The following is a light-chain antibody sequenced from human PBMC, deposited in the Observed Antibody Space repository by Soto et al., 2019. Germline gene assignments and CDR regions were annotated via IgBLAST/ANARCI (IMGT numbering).Light chain of an antibody. CDR1: NIGSDT. V-gene: IGLV3-21*02. J-gene: IGLJ1*01. CDR2: DDS. CDR3: LVWDSSGDYYA. Sequence: SYELTQPPSVSVAPGETARITWGGNNIGSDTVHWYQQKPGQAPVVVVYDDSERPSGTPERISGSNSGDTATLTISRVEAGDEADYYCLVWDSSGDYYAFGTGTKVTVL.